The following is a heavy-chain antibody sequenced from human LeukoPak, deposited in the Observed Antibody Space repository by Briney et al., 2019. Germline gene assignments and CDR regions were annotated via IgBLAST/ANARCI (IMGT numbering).Heavy chain of an antibody. J-gene: IGHJ4*02. Sequence: SETLSLTCTVSGGSISSYYWSWIRQPPGKGLEWIGYIYYSGSTNYNPSLKSRDTISVDTSKNQFSLKLSSVTAADTAVYYCARGSYYRTHTFDYWGQGTLVTVSS. CDR1: GGSISSYY. CDR2: IYYSGST. CDR3: ARGSYYRTHTFDY. D-gene: IGHD3-10*01. V-gene: IGHV4-59*12.